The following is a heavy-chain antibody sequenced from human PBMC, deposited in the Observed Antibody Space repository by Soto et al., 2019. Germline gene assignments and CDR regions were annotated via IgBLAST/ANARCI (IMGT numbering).Heavy chain of an antibody. Sequence: SVTLSLTCAVYGGSFSGYYWTWIRQPPGTGLEWIGEINHSGSTNYNPSLQSRVTISVDTSKNQFSLKLTSVTAADTAVYYCARDKITGLFDYWGQGTLVTVSS. CDR2: INHSGST. CDR1: GGSFSGYY. D-gene: IGHD2-8*02. J-gene: IGHJ4*02. CDR3: ARDKITGLFDY. V-gene: IGHV4-34*01.